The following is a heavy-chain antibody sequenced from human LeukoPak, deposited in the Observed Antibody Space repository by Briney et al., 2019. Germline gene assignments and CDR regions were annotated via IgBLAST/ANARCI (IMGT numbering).Heavy chain of an antibody. Sequence: SETLSLTCTVSGGSISSYYWSWIRQPPGKGLEWIGYIYYSGSTIYNPSLKSRVTISVDTSKNQFSLKLSSVTAADTAVYYCARGLYSSSWYPLGYSSGFWFDYWGQGTLVTVSS. J-gene: IGHJ4*02. CDR2: IYYSGST. CDR1: GGSISSYY. CDR3: ARGLYSSSWYPLGYSSGFWFDY. D-gene: IGHD6-13*01. V-gene: IGHV4-59*01.